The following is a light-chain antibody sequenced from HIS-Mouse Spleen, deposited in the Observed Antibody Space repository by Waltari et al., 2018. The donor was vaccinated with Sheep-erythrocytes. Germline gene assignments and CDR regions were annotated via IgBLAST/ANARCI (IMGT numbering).Light chain of an antibody. J-gene: IGKJ4*01. CDR1: QSVSSY. CDR3: QQRSNWPPLT. V-gene: IGKV3-11*01. CDR2: DAS. Sequence: EIVLTQSPATLSLSPGERATLSCRASQSVSSYLAWYQQKPGKAPRLLIYDASNRATGIQARFSGSGSGTDFTLTISSLEPEDFAVYYCQQRSNWPPLTFGGGTKVEIK.